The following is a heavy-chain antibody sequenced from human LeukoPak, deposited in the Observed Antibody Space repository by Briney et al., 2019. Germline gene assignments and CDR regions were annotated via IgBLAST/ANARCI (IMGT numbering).Heavy chain of an antibody. D-gene: IGHD3-10*01. CDR3: ALGKTWFGELFDY. Sequence: PGGSLRLSCAASGFTFSSYGMSWVRQAPGKGLEWVSAISGSGGSTYYADSVKGRFTISRDNSKNTLYLQMNSLRAEDTAVYYCALGKTWFGELFDYWGQGTLVTVSS. J-gene: IGHJ4*02. CDR2: ISGSGGST. V-gene: IGHV3-23*01. CDR1: GFTFSSYG.